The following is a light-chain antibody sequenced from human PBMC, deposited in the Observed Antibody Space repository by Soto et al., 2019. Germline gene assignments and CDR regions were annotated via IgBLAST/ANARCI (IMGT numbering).Light chain of an antibody. CDR1: QRVSTY. J-gene: IGKJ1*01. V-gene: IGKV1-39*01. CDR3: HQTYSTPPT. Sequence: DIQMTQSPSSLSASVGDRVTITCRASQRVSTYLNWFQQRPGKAPKLLMYATSTLESGVPSRFSGSASKTNFTLTISSLQPEDFATYYCHQTYSTPPTF. CDR2: ATS.